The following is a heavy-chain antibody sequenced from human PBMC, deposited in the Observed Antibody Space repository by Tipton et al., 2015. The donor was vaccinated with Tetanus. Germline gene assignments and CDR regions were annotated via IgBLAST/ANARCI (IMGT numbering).Heavy chain of an antibody. D-gene: IGHD3-22*01. CDR1: GGSISSGGYY. V-gene: IGHV4-31*03. J-gene: IGHJ3*02. CDR2: IYYSGST. CDR3: ARVVHYYDSSGSPDAFDI. Sequence: TLSLTCTVSGGSISSGGYYWSWIRQHPGKGLEWIGYIYYSGSTYYNPSLKSRVTISVDTSKNQFSLKLSSVTAADTAVYYCARVVHYYDSSGSPDAFDIWGQGTMVTVSS.